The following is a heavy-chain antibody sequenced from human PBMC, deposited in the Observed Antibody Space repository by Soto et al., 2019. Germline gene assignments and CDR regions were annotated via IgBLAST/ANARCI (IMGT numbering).Heavy chain of an antibody. CDR2: ISNSGST. Sequence: TLSLTCTVSGGSVTSDEDYWTWIRQSPGKGLEWIGYISNSGSTGYNPSLKTRLSMSVDRSKNQFTLRLTSVTAADTAVYFCATESGSTYGYFDHWGQGTQVTV. D-gene: IGHD5-18*01. CDR1: GGSVTSDEDY. V-gene: IGHV4-30-4*01. J-gene: IGHJ4*02. CDR3: ATESGSTYGYFDH.